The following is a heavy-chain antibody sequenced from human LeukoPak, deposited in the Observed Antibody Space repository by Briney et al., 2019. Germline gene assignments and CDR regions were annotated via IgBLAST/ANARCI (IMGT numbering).Heavy chain of an antibody. D-gene: IGHD3-16*02. CDR1: GFAFSSYS. V-gene: IGHV3-21*01. CDR2: ITSSRTYI. CDR3: ARDPSYRGADAFDI. Sequence: GGSLRLSCAASGFAFSSYSMNWVRQAPGKGLEWVSYITSSRTYIYYADSVKGRFTISRDNAKKSLYLQMNSLRAEDTAVYYCARDPSYRGADAFDIWGQGTMVTVSS. J-gene: IGHJ3*02.